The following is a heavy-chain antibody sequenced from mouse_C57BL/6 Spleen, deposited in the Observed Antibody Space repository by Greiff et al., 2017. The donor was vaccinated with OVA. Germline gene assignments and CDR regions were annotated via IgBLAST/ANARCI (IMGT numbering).Heavy chain of an antibody. Sequence: DVLLVESGGGLVKPGGSLKLSCAASGFTFSSYAMSWVRQTPEKRLEWVATISAGGSYTYYPDNVKGRFTISRDNAKNNLYLQMSHLKSEDTAMYYYGRGVDDSGAGFAYWGQGTLVTVSA. CDR2: ISAGGSYT. V-gene: IGHV5-4*01. J-gene: IGHJ3*01. CDR1: GFTFSSYA. CDR3: GRGVDDSGAGFAY. D-gene: IGHD2-4*01.